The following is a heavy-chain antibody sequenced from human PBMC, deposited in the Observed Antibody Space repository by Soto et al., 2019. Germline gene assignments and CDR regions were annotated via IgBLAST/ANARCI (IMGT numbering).Heavy chain of an antibody. D-gene: IGHD3-10*01. CDR3: ARRQIMVRGVITVYYFDY. V-gene: IGHV4-39*01. Sequence: PSETLCVTWTVSDGSISSSSYYWVCNRQPPGKRLEWIGSIYYSGSTYYNPSLKSRVTISVDTSKNQFSLKLSSVTAADTAVYYCARRQIMVRGVITVYYFDYWGQGTLVTVSS. CDR2: IYYSGST. CDR1: DGSISSSSYY. J-gene: IGHJ4*02.